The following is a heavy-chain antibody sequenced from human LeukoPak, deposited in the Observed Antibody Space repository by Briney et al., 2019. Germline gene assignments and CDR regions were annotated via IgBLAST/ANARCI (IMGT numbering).Heavy chain of an antibody. J-gene: IGHJ4*02. CDR2: IYGGGLT. D-gene: IGHD1-20*01. V-gene: IGHV3-53*01. Sequence: PGRSLRLSCGASGFTVSSHYMTRVRQAPGKGLEWVSVIYGGGLTYYADSVKGRFTVSRDNSKNTLYLQMNSLRAEDTAVYYCARGLSQNNWNDGYWGQGTLVTVSS. CDR1: GFTVSSHY. CDR3: ARGLSQNNWNDGY.